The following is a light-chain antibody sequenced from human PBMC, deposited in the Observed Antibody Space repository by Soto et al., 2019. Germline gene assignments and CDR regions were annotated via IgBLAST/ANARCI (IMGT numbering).Light chain of an antibody. J-gene: IGKJ3*01. CDR3: QLDDGSLFI. CDR1: QSVSSSL. Sequence: EIVLTQSPDTLSLSPGERATLSCRASQSVSSSLLAWYQQKPGQAPRPLIYGASSRATGIPDRFSGSGSGTEFTLTISRLEPEDFAVYYCQLDDGSLFIFGPGNKVEVK. V-gene: IGKV3-20*01. CDR2: GAS.